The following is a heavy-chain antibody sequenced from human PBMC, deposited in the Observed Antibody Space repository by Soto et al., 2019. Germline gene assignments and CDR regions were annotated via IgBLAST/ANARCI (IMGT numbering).Heavy chain of an antibody. CDR1: GFTFSSYA. CDR2: ISYDGSNK. D-gene: IGHD5-12*01. V-gene: IGHV3-30-3*01. Sequence: QVQLVESGGGVVQPGRSLRLSCAASGFTFSSYAMHWVRQAPGKGLEWVAVISYDGSNKYYADSVKGRFTISRDNSKNTLYLQMNSLRAVDTAVYYCARDLDGYNYLEYYYGMDVWGQGTTVTVSS. CDR3: ARDLDGYNYLEYYYGMDV. J-gene: IGHJ6*02.